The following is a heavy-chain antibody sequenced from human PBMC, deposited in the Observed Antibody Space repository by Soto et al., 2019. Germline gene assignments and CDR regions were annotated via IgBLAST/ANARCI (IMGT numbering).Heavy chain of an antibody. CDR3: ARDWPDTYCGGDCPLGYYYHGMDV. V-gene: IGHV1-46*02. CDR2: IKASNVFT. J-gene: IGHJ6*02. Sequence: QVQLVQSGAELKKPGASVSLSCKASGFSFNTYYIHWVRQSPGEGLQWRGVIKASNVFTSYPQKFQGRVTMTADTSTTTVYLELSGLKSEDTAVYFCARDWPDTYCGGDCPLGYYYHGMDVWGQGTAVTVSS. CDR1: GFSFNTYY. D-gene: IGHD2-21*02.